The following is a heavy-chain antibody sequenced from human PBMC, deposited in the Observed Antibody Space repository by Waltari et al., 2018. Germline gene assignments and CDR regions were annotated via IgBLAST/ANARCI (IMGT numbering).Heavy chain of an antibody. CDR3: ARDRKGLGY. CDR2: IYYSGST. CDR1: GGSISSRSYY. V-gene: IGHV4-39*07. Sequence: QLQLQESGPGLVKPSETLSLTCTVSGGSISSRSYYWGWIRQPPGKGLEWIGSIYYSGSTYYNPSLKSRVTISVDTSKNQFSLKLSSVTAADTAVYYCARDRKGLGYWGQGTLVTVSS. D-gene: IGHD6-19*01. J-gene: IGHJ4*02.